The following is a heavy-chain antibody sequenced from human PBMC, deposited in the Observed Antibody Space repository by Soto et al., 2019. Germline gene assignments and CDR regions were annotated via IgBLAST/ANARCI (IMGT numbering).Heavy chain of an antibody. Sequence: SETLSLTCTVSGGSISSYYGNWIRQPPGKGLEWIGYIYYTGSTNYNPSLKSRVTISVDTSKNQFSLNLSSVTAADTAVYYCARLHIWTGHPADYWGQGTLVTVSS. V-gene: IGHV4-59*08. CDR2: IYYTGST. D-gene: IGHD3-9*01. CDR3: ARLHIWTGHPADY. J-gene: IGHJ4*02. CDR1: GGSISSYY.